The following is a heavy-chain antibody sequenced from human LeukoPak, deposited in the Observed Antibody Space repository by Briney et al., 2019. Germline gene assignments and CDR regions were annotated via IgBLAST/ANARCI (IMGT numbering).Heavy chain of an antibody. D-gene: IGHD2-2*03. CDR3: AREMGIVVVPADYYYYYGMDV. CDR2: ISYDGGNK. CDR1: GFTFSSYG. V-gene: IGHV3-30*03. Sequence: SGGSLRLSCAASGFTFSSYGMHWVRQAPGKGLEWVAVISYDGGNKYYADSVKGRFTISRDNSKNTLYLQMNSLRAEDTAVYYCAREMGIVVVPADYYYYYGMDVWGQGTTVTVSS. J-gene: IGHJ6*02.